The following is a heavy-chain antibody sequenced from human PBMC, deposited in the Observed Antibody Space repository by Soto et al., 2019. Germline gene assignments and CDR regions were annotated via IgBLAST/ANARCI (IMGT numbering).Heavy chain of an antibody. D-gene: IGHD7-27*01. CDR3: ARAEETGDLPFDY. J-gene: IGHJ4*02. Sequence: ASVKVSCKASGYTFTGYYMHWVRQAPGQGLEWMGWINPNSGGTNYAQKFQGWVTMTRDTSISTAYMELSRLRSDDTAVYYCARAEETGDLPFDYWGQGTLVTVSS. V-gene: IGHV1-2*04. CDR1: GYTFTGYY. CDR2: INPNSGGT.